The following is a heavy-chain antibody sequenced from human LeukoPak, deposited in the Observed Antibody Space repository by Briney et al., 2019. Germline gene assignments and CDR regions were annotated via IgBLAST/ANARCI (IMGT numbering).Heavy chain of an antibody. D-gene: IGHD4-17*01. CDR3: ARDTVIDY. CDR1: GFTFSSYS. J-gene: IGHJ4*02. V-gene: IGHV3-21*01. CDR2: ISSSSSYI. Sequence: GGSLRLSCAASGFTFSSYSMNWVRPAPGKALECVSSISSSSSYIFYADSVKGRFTISSDNAKHSLYLQMNSRRAEDTAVYYCARDTVIDYWGQGTLVTVSS.